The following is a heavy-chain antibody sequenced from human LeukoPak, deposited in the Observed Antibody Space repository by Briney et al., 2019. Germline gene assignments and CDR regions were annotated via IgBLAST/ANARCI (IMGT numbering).Heavy chain of an antibody. Sequence: ASVKVSCKTSGYTLTTYYIHWVRQAPGQGLEWLGIINPSGGTTTYAQKFQGRVTMTRDTSTSTVYMELNTLRSEDTAVYYCARGSNYYYDVTADYPRYWGQGTLVTVSS. D-gene: IGHD3-22*01. J-gene: IGHJ4*02. CDR2: INPSGGTT. CDR3: ARGSNYYYDVTADYPRY. V-gene: IGHV1-46*01. CDR1: GYTLTTYY.